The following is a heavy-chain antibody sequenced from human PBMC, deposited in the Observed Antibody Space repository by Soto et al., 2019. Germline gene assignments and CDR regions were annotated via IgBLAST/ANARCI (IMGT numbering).Heavy chain of an antibody. CDR2: MHDSGTT. J-gene: IGHJ4*02. Sequence: PSETLSLTGSVSGASVTSGDYYWNWIRQTPGTGLEWLGYMHDSGTTSYNPSLESRVTISRDTSKNQFSLKLTSVSAADTAVYFCARGGLYDLCSCLVDWGQGIRVTVCS. CDR1: GASVTSGDYY. D-gene: IGHD3-3*01. CDR3: ARGGLYDLCSCLVD. V-gene: IGHV4-30-4*01.